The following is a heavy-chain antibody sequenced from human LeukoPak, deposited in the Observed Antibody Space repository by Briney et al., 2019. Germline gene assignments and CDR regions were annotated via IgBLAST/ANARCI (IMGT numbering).Heavy chain of an antibody. V-gene: IGHV3-7*03. Sequence: GGSLRLYCAASGFTFSSYWMSWVRQAPGKGLEWVANIKQDGSEKYYVDSVKGRFTISRDNAKNSLYLQMNSLRAEDTAVYYCARLPEWFGELSPARGMDVWGKGTTVTVSS. CDR2: IKQDGSEK. D-gene: IGHD3-10*01. CDR1: GFTFSSYW. J-gene: IGHJ6*04. CDR3: ARLPEWFGELSPARGMDV.